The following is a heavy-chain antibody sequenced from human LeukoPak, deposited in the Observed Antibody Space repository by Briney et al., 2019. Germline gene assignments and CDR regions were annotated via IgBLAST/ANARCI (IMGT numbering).Heavy chain of an antibody. CDR3: TRDGPRSSGYPDN. CDR2: IYYSGST. D-gene: IGHD3-22*01. J-gene: IGHJ4*02. V-gene: IGHV4-31*03. Sequence: SETLSLTCTVSGDSINSGGYFWSWIRQHPGKGLEWIGYIYYSGSTYYNPSLKSRVTISVDTSKNQFTLKLSSVTAADTAVYYCTRDGPRSSGYPDNWGQGTLVTISS. CDR1: GDSINSGGYF.